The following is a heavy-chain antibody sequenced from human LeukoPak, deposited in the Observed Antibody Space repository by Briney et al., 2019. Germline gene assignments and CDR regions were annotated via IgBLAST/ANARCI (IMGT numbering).Heavy chain of an antibody. D-gene: IGHD6-6*01. CDR3: ASGDYSSSS. CDR2: IIPILGIA. Sequence: SVKVSCKASGGTFSSYAISWVRQAPGQGLEWMGRIIPILGIANYAQKFQGRVTITADKSASTAYMGLSSLRSEDTAVYYCASGDYSSSSWGQGTLVTVSS. J-gene: IGHJ4*02. V-gene: IGHV1-69*04. CDR1: GGTFSSYA.